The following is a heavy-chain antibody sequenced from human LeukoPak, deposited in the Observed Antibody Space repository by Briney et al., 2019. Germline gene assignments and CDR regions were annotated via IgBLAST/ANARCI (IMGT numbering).Heavy chain of an antibody. CDR2: IYHSGST. V-gene: IGHV4-4*02. Sequence: PSETLSLTCAVSGGSISSSNWWSWVRQPPGKGLEWIGEIYHSGSTNYNPSLKSRVTISVDKSKYQFSLKLSSVTAADTAVYYCASDYYDSSGYNYFDYWGQGTLVTVSS. CDR1: GGSISSSNW. CDR3: ASDYYDSSGYNYFDY. J-gene: IGHJ4*02. D-gene: IGHD3-22*01.